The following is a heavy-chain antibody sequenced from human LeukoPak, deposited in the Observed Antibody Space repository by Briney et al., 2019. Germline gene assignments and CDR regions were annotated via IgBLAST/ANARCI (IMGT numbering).Heavy chain of an antibody. CDR3: ARDQGWWYDFWSGYVDKFDY. CDR1: GYTFTSYG. V-gene: IGHV1-18*01. D-gene: IGHD3-3*01. CDR2: ISAYNGNT. J-gene: IGHJ4*02. Sequence: ASVKVSCKASGYTFTSYGISLVRQAPGQGLEWMGWISAYNGNTNYAQKLQGRVTMTTDTSTSTAYMELRRLRFDEKAVYYCARDQGWWYDFWSGYVDKFDYWGQGTLVTVSS.